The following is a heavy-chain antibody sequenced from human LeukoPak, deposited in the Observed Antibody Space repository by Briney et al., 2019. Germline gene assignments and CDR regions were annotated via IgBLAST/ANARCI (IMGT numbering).Heavy chain of an antibody. CDR3: ARVHGEYYDIPGYFDY. V-gene: IGHV3-7*01. J-gene: IGHJ4*02. D-gene: IGHD3-9*01. CDR2: INEDESEK. CDR1: GSTLNNYW. Sequence: GGSLRLSCAASGSTLNNYWMSWVRQAPGKGLEWVANINEDESEKYYVASVEGRFTISRDNAKNSLYLQMNSLRAEDTAVYYCARVHGEYYDIPGYFDYWGQGTLVTVSS.